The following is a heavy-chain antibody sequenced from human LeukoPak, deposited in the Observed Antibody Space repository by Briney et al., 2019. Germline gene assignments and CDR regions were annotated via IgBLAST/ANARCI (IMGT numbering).Heavy chain of an antibody. D-gene: IGHD1-26*01. CDR3: TRDREQPGGNWFDP. CDR2: IRSKAYGGTT. V-gene: IGHV3-49*04. CDR1: GFTFGDYA. Sequence: PGGSLRLSCTASGFTFGDYAMSWVRQAPGKGLEWVGFIRSKAYGGTTEYAASVKGRFTISRDDSKSIAYLQMNSLKTEDTAVYYCTRDREQPGGNWFDPWGQGTLVTVSS. J-gene: IGHJ5*02.